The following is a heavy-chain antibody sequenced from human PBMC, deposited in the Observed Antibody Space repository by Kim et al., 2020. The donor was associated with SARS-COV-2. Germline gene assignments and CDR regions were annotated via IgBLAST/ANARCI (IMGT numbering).Heavy chain of an antibody. V-gene: IGHV1-24*01. Sequence: IYAQKVQGRVTMTEDTSTDTAYMELSSLRSEDTAVYYCATAYALTVEPPAYWGQGTLVTVSS. J-gene: IGHJ4*02. D-gene: IGHD6-19*01. CDR3: ATAYALTVEPPAY.